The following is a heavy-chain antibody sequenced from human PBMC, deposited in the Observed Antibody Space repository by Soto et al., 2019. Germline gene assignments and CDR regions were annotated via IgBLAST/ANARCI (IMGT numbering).Heavy chain of an antibody. Sequence: ASVKVSCKASGGTFSSYAISWVRQAPGQGLEWMGGIIPIFGTANYAQKFQGRVTITADESTSTAYMELSSLRSEDTAVYFCARRCSSTSCYVDYYYYGMDVWGQGTTVTVSS. CDR1: GGTFSSYA. D-gene: IGHD2-2*01. J-gene: IGHJ6*02. CDR3: ARRCSSTSCYVDYYYYGMDV. V-gene: IGHV1-69*13. CDR2: IIPIFGTA.